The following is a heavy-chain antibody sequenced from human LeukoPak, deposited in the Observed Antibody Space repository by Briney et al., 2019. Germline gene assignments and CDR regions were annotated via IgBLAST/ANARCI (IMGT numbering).Heavy chain of an antibody. Sequence: GGSLRLSCAASGFTFSSYWMSWVRRAPGKGLEWVANIKQDGSEKYYVDSVKGRFTISRDNAKNSLYLQMNSLRAEDTAVYYCARAKGSSNFDYWGQGTLVTVSS. CDR1: GFTFSSYW. V-gene: IGHV3-7*01. CDR2: IKQDGSEK. CDR3: ARAKGSSNFDY. J-gene: IGHJ4*02.